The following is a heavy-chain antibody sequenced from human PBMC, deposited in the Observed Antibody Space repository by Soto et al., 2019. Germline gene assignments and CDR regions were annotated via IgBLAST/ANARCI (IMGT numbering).Heavy chain of an antibody. J-gene: IGHJ4*02. D-gene: IGHD5-12*01. CDR2: IYYSGST. Sequence: SETLSLTCTFSGGSISSGGYYWSWIRQHPGKGLEWIGYIYYSGSTYYNPSLKSRVTISVDTSKNQFSLKLSSVTAADTAVYYCARTQEVEMATISSQRFDYWGQGTLVTVSS. V-gene: IGHV4-31*03. CDR1: GGSISSGGYY. CDR3: ARTQEVEMATISSQRFDY.